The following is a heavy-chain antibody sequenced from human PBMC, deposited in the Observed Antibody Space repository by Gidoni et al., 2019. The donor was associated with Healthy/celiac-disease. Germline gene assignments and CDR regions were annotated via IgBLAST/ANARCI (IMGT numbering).Heavy chain of an antibody. D-gene: IGHD1-26*01. CDR3: ASMSESYHFDY. Sequence: QVQLQQWGAGLLKLSETLSLTCAVYGGSFSGYYWSWIRQPPGKGLEWVGEINHSGSTNYNPSLKSRVTISVDTSKSQFSLKLRSVTAADTAVYHCASMSESYHFDYWGQGTLVNVSS. CDR2: INHSGST. J-gene: IGHJ4*02. V-gene: IGHV4-34*01. CDR1: GGSFSGYY.